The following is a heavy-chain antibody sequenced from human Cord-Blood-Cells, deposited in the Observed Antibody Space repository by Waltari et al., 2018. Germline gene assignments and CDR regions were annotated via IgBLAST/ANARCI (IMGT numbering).Heavy chain of an antibody. CDR3: ARVTRLGQLVWYVDL. V-gene: IGHV1-8*01. J-gene: IGHJ2*01. Sequence: QVQLVQSGAEVKKPGASVKVSCKASGYTFTSYDINWVRQATGQGLEWMGCVNPNSVNTGYSQKCQGRVTMTRNTSRSTAYMELSSMRSEDTAGYYCARVTRLGQLVWYVDLWGRGTLVTVSS. CDR1: GYTFTSYD. CDR2: VNPNSVNT. D-gene: IGHD6-6*01.